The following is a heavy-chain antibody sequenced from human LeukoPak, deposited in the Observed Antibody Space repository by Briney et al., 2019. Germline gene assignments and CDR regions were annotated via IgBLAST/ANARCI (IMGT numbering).Heavy chain of an antibody. D-gene: IGHD3-22*01. J-gene: IGHJ4*02. CDR1: GFTFSSYS. CDR2: ISSSSSYI. V-gene: IGHV3-21*01. Sequence: GGSLRLSCVASGFTFSSYSMNWVRQAPGKGLEWVSSISSSSSYIYYADSVKGRFTISRDNAKNSLYPQMNRLRAEDTAVYYCARALRITMMKGVYYFDYWGQGTLVTVSS. CDR3: ARALRITMMKGVYYFDY.